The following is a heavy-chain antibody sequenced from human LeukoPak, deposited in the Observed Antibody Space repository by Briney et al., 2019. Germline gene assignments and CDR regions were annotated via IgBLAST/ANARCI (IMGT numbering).Heavy chain of an antibody. CDR1: GYTFTGYY. V-gene: IGHV1-18*04. D-gene: IGHD3-10*01. Sequence: ASVKVSCKASGYTFTGYYMHWVRQAPGQGLEWMGWISAYNGNTNYAQKLQGRVTMTTDTSTSTAYMELRSLRSDDTAVYYCARDPRYYYGSGSYYSRDEYFQHWGQGTLVTVSS. CDR3: ARDPRYYYGSGSYYSRDEYFQH. J-gene: IGHJ1*01. CDR2: ISAYNGNT.